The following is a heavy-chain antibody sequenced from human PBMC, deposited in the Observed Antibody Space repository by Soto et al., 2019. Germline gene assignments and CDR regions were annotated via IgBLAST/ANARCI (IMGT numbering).Heavy chain of an antibody. CDR2: IDWDDDK. Sequence: SGPTLVNPTQTLTLTCTFSGFSLSTSGMCVSWIRQPPGKALEWLALIDWDDDKYYSTSLKTRLTISKDTSKNQVVLTMTNMDPVDTATYYCARIHASSIAGSMEVWGQGTTVTVSS. CDR1: GFSLSTSGMC. V-gene: IGHV2-70*01. CDR3: ARIHASSIAGSMEV. D-gene: IGHD6-6*01. J-gene: IGHJ6*02.